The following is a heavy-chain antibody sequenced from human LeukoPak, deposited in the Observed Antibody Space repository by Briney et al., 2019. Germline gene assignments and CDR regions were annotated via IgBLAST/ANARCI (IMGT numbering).Heavy chain of an antibody. CDR1: GYTFTSYY. CDR2: INPSGGST. CDR3: ARSRRGPARFDY. J-gene: IGHJ4*02. D-gene: IGHD3-10*01. V-gene: IGHV1-46*01. Sequence: ASVKVSCKASGYTFTSYYMHWVRQAPGQGLEWMGIINPSGGSTSYAQKFQGRVTMTRDMSTSTVYMELSSLRSEDTAVYYCARSRRGPARFDYWGQGTLVTVSS.